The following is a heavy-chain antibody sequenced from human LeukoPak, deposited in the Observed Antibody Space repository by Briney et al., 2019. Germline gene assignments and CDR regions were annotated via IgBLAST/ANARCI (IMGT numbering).Heavy chain of an antibody. Sequence: PGGSLRLSCAASGFTFSSYGMHWVRQAPGKGLEWVAFIRYDGSNKYYADSVKGRFTISRDNSKNTLYLQMNSLRAEDTAVYYCANLPDVYGSGSYYNPSYFDYWGQGTLVTVSS. CDR2: IRYDGSNK. J-gene: IGHJ4*02. V-gene: IGHV3-30*02. D-gene: IGHD3-10*01. CDR1: GFTFSSYG. CDR3: ANLPDVYGSGSYYNPSYFDY.